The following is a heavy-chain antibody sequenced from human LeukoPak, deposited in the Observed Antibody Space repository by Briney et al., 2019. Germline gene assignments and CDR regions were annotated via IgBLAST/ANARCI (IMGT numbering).Heavy chain of an antibody. CDR1: GGSFSGYY. Sequence: SETLSLTCAVYGGSFSGYYWSWIRQPPGKGLEWIGEINHSGSTNYNPSLKSRVTISVDTSKNQFSLKLSSVTAADTAVYYCARGRGHYDSSGCYRVIFDYWGQGTLVTVSS. CDR2: INHSGST. D-gene: IGHD3-22*01. CDR3: ARGRGHYDSSGCYRVIFDY. J-gene: IGHJ4*02. V-gene: IGHV4-34*01.